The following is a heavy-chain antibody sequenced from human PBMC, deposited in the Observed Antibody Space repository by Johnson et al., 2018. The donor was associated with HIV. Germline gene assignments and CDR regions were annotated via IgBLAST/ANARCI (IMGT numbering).Heavy chain of an antibody. CDR3: ARGYGYYSDFFDV. J-gene: IGHJ3*01. Sequence: VQLVESGGGLIQPGGSLRLSCVASGFTVSYNYMNWVRKAPGKGLVWVSVIYSGGNTFYADSVQGRFTISRDNSKNTLDLNMNRMRVEDTAVYYCARGYGYYSDFFDVWGQGTMVTVSS. V-gene: IGHV3-53*01. CDR2: IYSGGNT. CDR1: GFTVSYNY. D-gene: IGHD4-17*01.